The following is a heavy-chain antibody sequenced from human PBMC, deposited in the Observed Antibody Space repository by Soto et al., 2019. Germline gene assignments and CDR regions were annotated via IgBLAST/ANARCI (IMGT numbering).Heavy chain of an antibody. V-gene: IGHV3-33*01. CDR3: ARDQGVWFGELLGTFDY. CDR2: IWYDGSNK. Sequence: QVQLVESGGGVVQPGRSLRLSCAASGFTFSSYGMHWVRQAPGKGLEWVAVIWYDGSNKYYADSVKGRFTISRDNSKNTLYLQMNSLRAEDTAVYYCARDQGVWFGELLGTFDYWGQGTLVTVSS. J-gene: IGHJ4*02. D-gene: IGHD3-10*01. CDR1: GFTFSSYG.